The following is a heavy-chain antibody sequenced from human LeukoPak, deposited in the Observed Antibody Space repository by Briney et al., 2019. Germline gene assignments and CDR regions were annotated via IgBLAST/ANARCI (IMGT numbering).Heavy chain of an antibody. CDR3: ARNRPIMGITDAFDV. Sequence: SETLSLTCSVSGVSISNYYWSWIRQSQGRVLEWIGYLHYSGSSSYNPSLRSRVTTSVDMSKNQFSLRLTSVTAADTAVYYCARNRPIMGITDAFDVWGQGTMVTVSS. CDR1: GVSISNYY. CDR2: LHYSGSS. V-gene: IGHV4-59*01. J-gene: IGHJ3*01. D-gene: IGHD1-26*01.